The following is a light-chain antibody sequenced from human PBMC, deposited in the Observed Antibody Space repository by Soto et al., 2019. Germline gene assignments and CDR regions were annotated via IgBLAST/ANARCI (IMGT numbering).Light chain of an antibody. CDR1: QDISNY. J-gene: IGKJ1*01. CDR3: QQSYGTPWT. CDR2: DVS. Sequence: DIQMTQSPSSLSTSVGDRVTITCKASQDISNYLNWYQQKPGKAPNLLIYDVSSLQSGVPSRFSGSGSGTDFSLTISSLQPEDFATYYCQQSYGTPWTFGQGTKVDIK. V-gene: IGKV1-39*01.